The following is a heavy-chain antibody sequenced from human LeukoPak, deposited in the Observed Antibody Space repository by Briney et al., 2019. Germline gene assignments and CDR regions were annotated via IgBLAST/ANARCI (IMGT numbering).Heavy chain of an antibody. CDR1: GFTFSSYS. V-gene: IGHV3-15*05. CDR3: TRSSYSSSWFFY. CDR2: IKSKTDGGTT. D-gene: IGHD6-13*01. Sequence: GGSLRLSCAASGFTFSSYSMNWVRQAPGKGLEWVGRIKSKTDGGTTDYAAPVKDRFTISRDDSKNTLYLQMNSLKAEDTAVYYCTRSSYSSSWFFYWGQGILVTVSS. J-gene: IGHJ4*02.